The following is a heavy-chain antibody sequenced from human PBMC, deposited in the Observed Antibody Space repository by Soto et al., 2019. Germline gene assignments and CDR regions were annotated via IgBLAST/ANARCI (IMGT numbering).Heavy chain of an antibody. CDR1: GYTFTSYY. D-gene: IGHD3-3*01. V-gene: IGHV1-46*01. Sequence: ASVKVSCKASGYTFTSYYMHWVRQAPGQGLEWMGIINPSSGNTSYAQKFQGRVTMTRNTSTSTAYMELSSLRSEDTAVYYCAREFKVTIFGVAPFYYYYMDVWGKGTTVTVSS. J-gene: IGHJ6*03. CDR2: INPSSGNT. CDR3: AREFKVTIFGVAPFYYYYMDV.